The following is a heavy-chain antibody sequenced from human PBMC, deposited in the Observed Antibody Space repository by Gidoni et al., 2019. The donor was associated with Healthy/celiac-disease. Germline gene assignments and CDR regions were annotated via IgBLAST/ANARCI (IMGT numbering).Heavy chain of an antibody. J-gene: IGHJ4*02. Sequence: QVQLVQSGAEVKKPGSSVKVSCKASGGAFSSYAISWVRPAPGQGLEWMGGIIPIFGTANYAQKFQGRVTITADEYTRTAYMELSSLRAEDTAVYYCARLLGQQLVQDYFDYWGQGTLVTVSS. CDR1: GGAFSSYA. V-gene: IGHV1-69*01. D-gene: IGHD6-13*01. CDR2: IIPIFGTA. CDR3: ARLLGQQLVQDYFDY.